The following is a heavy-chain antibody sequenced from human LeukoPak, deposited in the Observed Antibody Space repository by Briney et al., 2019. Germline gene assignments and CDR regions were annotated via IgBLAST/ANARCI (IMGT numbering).Heavy chain of an antibody. Sequence: GGSLRLSCAASGFTFSSYSMNWVRQAPGKGLEWVSSISSSSSYIYYADSVKGRFTISRDNAKNSLYLQMNSLRAEDTAVYYCARAGGIAARLPDYWGQGTLVTVSS. CDR1: GFTFSSYS. D-gene: IGHD6-6*01. CDR2: ISSSSSYI. V-gene: IGHV3-21*01. J-gene: IGHJ4*02. CDR3: ARAGGIAARLPDY.